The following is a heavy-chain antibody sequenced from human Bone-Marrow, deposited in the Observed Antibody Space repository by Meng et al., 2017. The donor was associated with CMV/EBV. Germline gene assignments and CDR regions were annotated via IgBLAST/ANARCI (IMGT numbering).Heavy chain of an antibody. CDR2: IIPIFGTA. D-gene: IGHD3-10*01. J-gene: IGHJ4*02. V-gene: IGHV1-69*05. CDR1: GGTFSSYA. CDR3: ARGRHPFGELFYFDD. Sequence: SVKVSCKASGGTFSSYAISWVRQAPGQGLEWMGGIIPIFGTANYAQKFQGRVTITTDESTSTAYMELSSLRSEDTAVYYCARGRHPFGELFYFDDWGQGTLVTVSS.